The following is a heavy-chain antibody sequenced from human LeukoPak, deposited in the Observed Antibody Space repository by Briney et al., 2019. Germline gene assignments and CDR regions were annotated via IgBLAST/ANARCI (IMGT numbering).Heavy chain of an antibody. J-gene: IGHJ4*02. Sequence: SETLSLTCAVYGGSFSGYYWSWIRQPPGKGLEWIGEINHSGSTNYNPSLKSRVTISVDTSKNQFSLKLSSVTAADTAVYYCARSRPYSSGYLDYWGQGTLVTVSS. D-gene: IGHD3-22*01. CDR3: ARSRPYSSGYLDY. CDR2: INHSGST. V-gene: IGHV4-34*01. CDR1: GGSFSGYY.